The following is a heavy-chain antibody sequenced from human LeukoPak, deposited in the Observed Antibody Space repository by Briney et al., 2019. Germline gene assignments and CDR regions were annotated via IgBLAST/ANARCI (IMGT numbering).Heavy chain of an antibody. CDR1: GFTFDDYA. CDR2: ISWNSGSI. CDR3: AKEKSPYYDILTGYSPFDY. V-gene: IGHV3-9*03. Sequence: PGRSLRLSCAASGFTFDDYAMHWVRQAPGKGLEWVSGISWNSGSIGYADSVKGRFTISRDNAKNSLHLQMNSLRAEDMASYYCAKEKSPYYDILTGYSPFDYWGQGTLVTVSS. D-gene: IGHD3-9*01. J-gene: IGHJ4*02.